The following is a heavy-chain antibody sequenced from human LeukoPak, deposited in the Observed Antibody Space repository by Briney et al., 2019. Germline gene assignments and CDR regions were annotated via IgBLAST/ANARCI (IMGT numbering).Heavy chain of an antibody. D-gene: IGHD3-22*01. V-gene: IGHV3-11*01. CDR3: ARARNYYDSSGQPWDAFDI. CDR1: GFTFSDYY. Sequence: GGSLRLSCAASGFTFSDYYMSWIRQAPGKGLEWVSYISSCGSTIYYADSVKGRFTISRDNAKNSLYLQMNSLRAEDTAVYYCARARNYYDSSGQPWDAFDIWGQGTMVTVSS. CDR2: ISSCGSTI. J-gene: IGHJ3*02.